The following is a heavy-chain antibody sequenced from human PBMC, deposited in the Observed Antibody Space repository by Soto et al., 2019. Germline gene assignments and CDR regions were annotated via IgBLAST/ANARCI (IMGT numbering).Heavy chain of an antibody. J-gene: IGHJ5*02. Sequence: QITLKESGPTLVKPTETLTLTCTFSGFSLTTSGVGVGWIRKAPGKALEWLAVIYWDDDERYSPSLNCRLTIIKDASGSQVVLIMTNMEPVGTGTYFCAHRPPLPSNWNSGWFDPWGQGTLVSVSS. CDR2: IYWDDDE. CDR1: GFSLTTSGVG. CDR3: AHRPPLPSNWNSGWFDP. D-gene: IGHD1-20*01. V-gene: IGHV2-5*02.